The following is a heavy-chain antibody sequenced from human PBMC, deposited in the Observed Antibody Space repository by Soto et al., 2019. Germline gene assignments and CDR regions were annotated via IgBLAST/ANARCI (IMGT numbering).Heavy chain of an antibody. CDR2: IYHSGST. Sequence: PSETLSLTCAVSGGSISSGGYSWSWIRQPPGKGLEWIGYIYHSGSTYYNPSLKSRVTISVDRSKNQFSLKLSSVTAADTAVYYCASLLAVAGEGGYFSYWGQGTLVTVS. J-gene: IGHJ4*02. CDR3: ASLLAVAGEGGYFSY. V-gene: IGHV4-30-2*01. D-gene: IGHD6-19*01. CDR1: GGSISSGGYS.